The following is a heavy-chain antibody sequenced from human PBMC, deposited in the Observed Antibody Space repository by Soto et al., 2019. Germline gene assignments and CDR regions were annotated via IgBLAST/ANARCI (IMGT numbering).Heavy chain of an antibody. Sequence: QLHLVQSGAVVKKPGASVTVSCSASGYPVTAYYMHWVRQAPGRGLEWMGGINPATGAAKYTQTFPGRVTVSRDTSTSTVFMELSGLTTEDTAVFDCASGGGVGVAGSAAFDMWGQGTLVTVSS. CDR1: GYPVTAYY. J-gene: IGHJ3*02. D-gene: IGHD3-3*01. CDR2: INPATGAA. CDR3: ASGGGVGVAGSAAFDM. V-gene: IGHV1-2*02.